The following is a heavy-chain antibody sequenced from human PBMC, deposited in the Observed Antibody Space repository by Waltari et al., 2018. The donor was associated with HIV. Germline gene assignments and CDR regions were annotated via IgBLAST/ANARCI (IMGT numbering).Heavy chain of an antibody. CDR1: GASISSYY. CDR3: ARFPGVPAANINWLDP. D-gene: IGHD2-2*01. V-gene: IGHV4-59*01. CDR2: ISYSGRT. Sequence: QVQLQESGPGLVKPSETLSLTCTVSGASISSYYWSWIRQPPGKGLEWIGYISYSGRTNYNPTLKSRLTRSQDTSKNQLSLKLSSVTAADTAVYYCARFPGVPAANINWLDPWGQGTLVTVSS. J-gene: IGHJ5*02.